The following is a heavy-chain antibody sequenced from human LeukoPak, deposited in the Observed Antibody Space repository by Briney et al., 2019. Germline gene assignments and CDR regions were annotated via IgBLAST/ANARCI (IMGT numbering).Heavy chain of an antibody. Sequence: ASVKVSCKASGGTFSSYAISWVRQAPGQGLEWMGGIIPIFGTADYAQKFQGRVTITADESTSTAYMELSSLRSEDTAVYYCARDRGYYYDSSGYYNWFDPWGQGTLVTVSS. J-gene: IGHJ5*02. D-gene: IGHD3-22*01. V-gene: IGHV1-69*01. CDR3: ARDRGYYYDSSGYYNWFDP. CDR2: IIPIFGTA. CDR1: GGTFSSYA.